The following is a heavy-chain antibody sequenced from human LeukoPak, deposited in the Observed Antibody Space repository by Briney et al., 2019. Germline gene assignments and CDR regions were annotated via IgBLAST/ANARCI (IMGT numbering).Heavy chain of an antibody. CDR2: INPSGGST. CDR3: ARSWGDIVVVPAGFDY. V-gene: IGHV1-46*01. Sequence: ASVKVSCKASGYTFTSYYMHWVRQAPGQGLEWMGIINPSGGSTSYAQKFQGRVTMTRDTSTSTVYMELSSLRSEDTAVYYCARSWGDIVVVPAGFDYWGQGTLVTVSS. J-gene: IGHJ4*02. D-gene: IGHD2-2*01. CDR1: GYTFTSYY.